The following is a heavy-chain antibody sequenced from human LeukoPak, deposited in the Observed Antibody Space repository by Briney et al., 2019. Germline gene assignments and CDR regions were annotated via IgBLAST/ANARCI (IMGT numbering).Heavy chain of an antibody. CDR1: GGSISSSSYY. CDR2: INHSGST. D-gene: IGHD6-19*01. V-gene: IGHV4-39*07. CDR3: ARDLEDSSGWYRWDY. Sequence: SETLSLTCTVSGGSISSSSYYWGWIRQPPGKGLEWIGEINHSGSTNYNPSLKSRVTISVDTSKNQFSLKLSSVTAADTAVYYCARDLEDSSGWYRWDYWGQGTLVTVSS. J-gene: IGHJ4*02.